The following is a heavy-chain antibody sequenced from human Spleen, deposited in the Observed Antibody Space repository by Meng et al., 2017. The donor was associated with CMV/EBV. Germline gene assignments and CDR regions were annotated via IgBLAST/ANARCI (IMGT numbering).Heavy chain of an antibody. J-gene: IGHJ4*02. CDR2: ITNSGHT. V-gene: IGHV3-23*01. D-gene: IGHD4-17*01. CDR3: AKPRGDYELFDH. CDR1: GFNFGTYG. Sequence: LSCAASGFNFGTYGMSWVRQTPGKGLEWVSGITNSGHTYYADSAQGRFTISRDNSKNTLFLQMNSLRAEDTAVYYCAKPRGDYELFDHWGQGALVTVSS.